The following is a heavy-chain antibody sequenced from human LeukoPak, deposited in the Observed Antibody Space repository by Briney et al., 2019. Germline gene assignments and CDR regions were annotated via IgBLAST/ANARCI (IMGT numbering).Heavy chain of an antibody. CDR3: ARQGGYYYDSSGYHDY. J-gene: IGHJ4*02. Sequence: PSETLSLTCTVSGGSISSSSYYWGWIRQPPGKGLEWIGSIYYSGSTYYNPSLKSRVTISVDTSKNQFSLKLSSVTAADTAVYYCARQGGYYYDSSGYHDYWGQGTLVTVSS. CDR2: IYYSGST. CDR1: GGSISSSSYY. V-gene: IGHV4-39*01. D-gene: IGHD3-22*01.